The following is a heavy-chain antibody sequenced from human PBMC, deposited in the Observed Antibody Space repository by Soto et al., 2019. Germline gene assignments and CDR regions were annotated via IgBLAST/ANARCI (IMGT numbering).Heavy chain of an antibody. CDR2: ISYDGSNK. CDR1: GFTFGSYA. J-gene: IGHJ6*02. V-gene: IGHV3-30-3*01. CDR3: ARDWAGDGYNTYYYYYHGMDV. Sequence: GGSLRLSCAASGFTFGSYAMHWVRQAPGKGLEWVAVISYDGSNKYYADSVKGRFTISRDNSKNTLYLQMNSLRAEDTAVYYCARDWAGDGYNTYYYYYHGMDVWGQGTTVTVSS. D-gene: IGHD5-12*01.